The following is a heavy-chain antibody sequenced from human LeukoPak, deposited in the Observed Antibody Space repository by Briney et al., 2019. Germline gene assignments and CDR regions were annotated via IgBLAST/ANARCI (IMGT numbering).Heavy chain of an antibody. Sequence: ASVKVSCKASGYTFTGYYMHWVRQAPGQGLEWMGWINPNSGGTNYAQKFQGWVTITRDTSISTAYMELSRLRSDDTAVYYCATSSGWYYYGMDVWGKGTTVTVSS. J-gene: IGHJ6*04. CDR2: INPNSGGT. CDR1: GYTFTGYY. D-gene: IGHD6-19*01. V-gene: IGHV1-2*04. CDR3: ATSSGWYYYGMDV.